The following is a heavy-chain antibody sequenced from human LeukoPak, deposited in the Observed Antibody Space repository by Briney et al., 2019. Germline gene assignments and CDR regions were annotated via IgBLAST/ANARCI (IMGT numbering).Heavy chain of an antibody. Sequence: GASVKVSCKTSGYTFTSYDINWVRQATGQGLEWIGWMSPYSGNTGYAQKFQGRVTMTRNTSISTAYMEVSSLTSEDTAVYYCARASVCSSGWYSGYWGQGTLVTVSS. CDR2: MSPYSGNT. V-gene: IGHV1-8*01. D-gene: IGHD6-19*01. CDR1: GYTFTSYD. CDR3: ARASVCSSGWYSGY. J-gene: IGHJ4*02.